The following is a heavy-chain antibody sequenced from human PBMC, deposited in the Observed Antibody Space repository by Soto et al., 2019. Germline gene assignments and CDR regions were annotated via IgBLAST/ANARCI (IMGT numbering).Heavy chain of an antibody. V-gene: IGHV1-18*01. CDR1: GYTFTSYS. Sequence: QVHLVQSGAEVKKPGASVTVSCKASGYTFTSYSITWVRQAPGQGLEWMGWISAHNGNTDYAEKVQGRVTMTRDTSPSTANMELTSLKSDATAGYYCASWKYGDYWGQGAMVTVSS. J-gene: IGHJ4*02. CDR2: ISAHNGNT. CDR3: ASWKYGDY. D-gene: IGHD1-7*01.